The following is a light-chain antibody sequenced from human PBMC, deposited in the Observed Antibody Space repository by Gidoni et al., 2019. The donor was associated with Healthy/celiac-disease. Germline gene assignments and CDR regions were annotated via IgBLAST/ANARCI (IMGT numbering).Light chain of an antibody. V-gene: IGKV2-28*01. CDR3: MQDLQDPYA. Sequence: DILMTQSPLSRPVTPGAPASISCSSSQSRLHSNGYNYLDWYLQKTGQSPQLLLYVGSNRGSGVPARFSGSGSGTDLTLKISGVESEDVGVYYCMQDLQDPYAFGQGTKLEIK. J-gene: IGKJ2*01. CDR1: QSRLHSNGYNY. CDR2: VGS.